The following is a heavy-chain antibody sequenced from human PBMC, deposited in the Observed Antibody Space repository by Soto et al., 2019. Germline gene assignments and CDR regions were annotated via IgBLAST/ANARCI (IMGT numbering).Heavy chain of an antibody. Sequence: PSETLSLACTVSGGSISSEGYYWSWFRQLPGKCLEWIGDIYYSGTTYHNPSLRSRLTISGDASKNQFSLKLSSVTAAETALYYGARGRGYSYGPYYFDSWGQGTLDTVPS. CDR2: IYYSGTT. D-gene: IGHD5-18*01. V-gene: IGHV4-31*03. CDR3: ARGRGYSYGPYYFDS. J-gene: IGHJ4*02. CDR1: GGSISSEGYY.